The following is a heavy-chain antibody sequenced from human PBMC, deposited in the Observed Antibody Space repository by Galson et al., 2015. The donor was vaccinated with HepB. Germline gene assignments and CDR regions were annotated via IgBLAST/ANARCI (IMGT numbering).Heavy chain of an antibody. D-gene: IGHD5-18*01. V-gene: IGHV4-4*07. CDR1: GGSISSYY. CDR2: IYTSGST. CDR3: ARDRVTYWYFDL. Sequence: SETLSLTCTVSGGSISSYYWSWIRQPAGKGLEWIGRIYTSGSTNYNPSLKSRVTMSVDTSKNQFSLKLSSATAADTAVYYCARDRVTYWYFDLWGRGTLVTVSS. J-gene: IGHJ2*01.